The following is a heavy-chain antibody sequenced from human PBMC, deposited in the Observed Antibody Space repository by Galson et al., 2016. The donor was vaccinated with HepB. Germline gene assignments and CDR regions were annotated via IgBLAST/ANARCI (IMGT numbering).Heavy chain of an antibody. D-gene: IGHD3-22*01. V-gene: IGHV4-4*02. Sequence: GGSLSTRNWWSWIRQTPGKGLEWIGEIYHTGTTNYNPSLKSRVTISVDTSKNQFSLKLSSVTAADTAVYYCARRSITTMHVWGQGTTVTVSS. CDR2: IYHTGTT. J-gene: IGHJ6*02. CDR1: GGSLSTRNW. CDR3: ARRSITTMHV.